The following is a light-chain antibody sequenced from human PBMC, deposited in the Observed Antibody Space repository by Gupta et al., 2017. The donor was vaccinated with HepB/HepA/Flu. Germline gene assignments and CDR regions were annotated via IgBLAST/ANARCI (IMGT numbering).Light chain of an antibody. V-gene: IGKV1-8*01. Sequence: AIRMTQSPSSFSASTGDRVTITCRASQGISSYLAWYQQKPGKAPKRLIYAASTLQSGVPSRCSGSGSGTDFTLTISCLQSEDFATYYCQQYYSYPLTFGGGTKVEIK. CDR1: QGISSY. CDR2: AAS. J-gene: IGKJ4*01. CDR3: QQYYSYPLT.